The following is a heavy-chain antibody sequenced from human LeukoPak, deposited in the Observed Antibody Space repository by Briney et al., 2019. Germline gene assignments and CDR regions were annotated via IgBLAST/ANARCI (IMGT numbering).Heavy chain of an antibody. CDR1: GLTVSSSY. Sequence: PGGSLSLSFAASGLTVSSSYMSWVRQAPGKGLEWVSIIYNDGSTYYADSMKGRFTISRDNSKNTLYLQVNSLRAEDTAMYYCARNILFAFDIWGQGTMVTVSS. D-gene: IGHD2/OR15-2a*01. CDR3: ARNILFAFDI. J-gene: IGHJ3*02. CDR2: IYNDGST. V-gene: IGHV3-53*01.